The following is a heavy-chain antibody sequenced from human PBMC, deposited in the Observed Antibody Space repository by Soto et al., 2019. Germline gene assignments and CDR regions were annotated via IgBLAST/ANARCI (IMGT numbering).Heavy chain of an antibody. CDR1: GGTFSSYT. Sequence: QVQLVXXXAEVKKPGSSVKVSCKASGGTFSSYTVSWVRQAPGQGLEGMGRIIPILGIAHYAQKFQGRVTITAYKSTGTASMELGSLRFEDTAVYYCADPPRSWGQGTLVTVSS. CDR3: ADPPRS. J-gene: IGHJ5*02. V-gene: IGHV1-69*02. CDR2: IIPILGIA.